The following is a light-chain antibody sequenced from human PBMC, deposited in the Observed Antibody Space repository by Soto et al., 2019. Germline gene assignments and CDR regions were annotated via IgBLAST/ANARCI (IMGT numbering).Light chain of an antibody. V-gene: IGKV2-24*01. CDR3: MQATQSYT. Sequence: DIVLTQTPLSSPVTLGQPASISCRSSQSLVHGDGNTYFNWLLQRPGQPPSLLIYKISKRFPGVPGRFSGSGAGTDFTLKISRVEAEDVGVYYCMQATQSYTFGQGTKLEIK. CDR2: KIS. CDR1: QSLVHGDGNTY. J-gene: IGKJ2*01.